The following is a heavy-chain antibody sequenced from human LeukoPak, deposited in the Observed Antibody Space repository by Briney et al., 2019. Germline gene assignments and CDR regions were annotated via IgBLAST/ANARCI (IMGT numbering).Heavy chain of an antibody. V-gene: IGHV4-34*01. CDR3: ARASMVNYYDSSGYGDH. CDR2: SNHSGNT. CDR1: GGSFSGDY. Sequence: SETLSLTCAVYGGSFSGDYWSWIRQPPGKGLEWIGESNHSGNTNYNPSLKSRVTISVDTSKNQFSLKLGSVTAADTAVYYCARASMVNYYDSSGYGDHWGQGTLVTVSS. J-gene: IGHJ4*02. D-gene: IGHD3-22*01.